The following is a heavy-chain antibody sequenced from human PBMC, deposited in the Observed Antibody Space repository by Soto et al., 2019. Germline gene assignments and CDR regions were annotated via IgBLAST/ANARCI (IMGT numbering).Heavy chain of an antibody. Sequence: PGESLKISCKGSGYSFVSYWIAWVRQMPGKGLEWMGSIYPGDSDTTYYADSVKGRFTISRDNSDNTVYLQMNNLRAEDTAIYYCARADGYHLLRFDYWGQGTLVTVSS. CDR3: ARADGYHLLRFDY. J-gene: IGHJ4*02. D-gene: IGHD2-2*01. CDR1: GYSFVSYW. CDR2: IYPGDSDT. V-gene: IGHV5-51*01.